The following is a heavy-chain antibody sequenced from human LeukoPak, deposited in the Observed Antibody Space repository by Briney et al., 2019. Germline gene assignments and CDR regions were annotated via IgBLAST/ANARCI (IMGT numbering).Heavy chain of an antibody. Sequence: GESLKISCKGSGYSFTSYWIGWVRQMPGKGLEWMGIIYPGDSDTRYSPSFQGHVTISADKSIITAYLQWSSLKASDTAIYYCARHLSSSYGLAADYWGQGTLVTVSS. V-gene: IGHV5-51*01. D-gene: IGHD5-18*01. CDR3: ARHLSSSYGLAADY. CDR1: GYSFTSYW. J-gene: IGHJ4*02. CDR2: IYPGDSDT.